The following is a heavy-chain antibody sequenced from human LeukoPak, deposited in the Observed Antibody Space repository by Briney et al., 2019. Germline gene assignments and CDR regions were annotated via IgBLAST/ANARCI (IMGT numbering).Heavy chain of an antibody. V-gene: IGHV3-23*01. D-gene: IGHD6-19*01. CDR1: GFTFSSYA. J-gene: IGHJ4*02. CDR3: AKAYGSGWAPFDD. Sequence: GGSLRLSCAASGFTFSSYAMSWVRQAPGKGLEWVSTISGSGGSTDYADSVKGRFTISRDNSKNTLYLQMNSLRAEDTAVYYCAKAYGSGWAPFDDWGQGTLVTVSS. CDR2: ISGSGGST.